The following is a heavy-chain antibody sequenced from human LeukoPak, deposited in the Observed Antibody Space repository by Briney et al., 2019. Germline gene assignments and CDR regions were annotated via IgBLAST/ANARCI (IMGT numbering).Heavy chain of an antibody. CDR3: ARGGQWLDGFDY. D-gene: IGHD6-19*01. Sequence: SETLSLTCTVSGGSISSYYWSWIRQPPGKGLEWIGYIYYSGSTNYNPSLKSQVTISVDTSKNQFSLKLSSVTAADTAVYYCARGGQWLDGFDYWGQGTLVTVSS. J-gene: IGHJ4*02. CDR2: IYYSGST. V-gene: IGHV4-59*01. CDR1: GGSISSYY.